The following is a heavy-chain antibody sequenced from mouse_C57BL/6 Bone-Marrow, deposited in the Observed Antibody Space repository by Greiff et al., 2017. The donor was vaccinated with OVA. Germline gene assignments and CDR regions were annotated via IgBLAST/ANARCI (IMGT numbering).Heavy chain of an antibody. D-gene: IGHD1-1*01. Sequence: EVMLVESGGGLVQPGGSLKLSCAASGFTFSDYYMYWVRQTPEKRLEWVAYISNGGGSTYYPDTVKGRFTISRDNAKNTLYLQMSRLKYEDTAMYYCARHGGLRQAWFAYWGQGTLVTVSA. CDR1: GFTFSDYY. CDR3: ARHGGLRQAWFAY. J-gene: IGHJ3*01. V-gene: IGHV5-12*01. CDR2: ISNGGGST.